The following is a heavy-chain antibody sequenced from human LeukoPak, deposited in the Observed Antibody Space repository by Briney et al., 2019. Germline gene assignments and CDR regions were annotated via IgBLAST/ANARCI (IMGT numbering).Heavy chain of an antibody. J-gene: IGHJ6*03. Sequence: PSETLSLTCNVSGGSISSTNYYWGWIRQAPGKGLEWLGNVYYTGTTYYNPSLQSRVTISVDTSKNQFSLRLSSVTAADTAVYYCARRGAAAAGTYYYYYIDVWGKGTTVTVSS. CDR3: ARRGAAAAGTYYYYYIDV. D-gene: IGHD6-13*01. V-gene: IGHV4-39*01. CDR2: VYYTGTT. CDR1: GGSISSTNYY.